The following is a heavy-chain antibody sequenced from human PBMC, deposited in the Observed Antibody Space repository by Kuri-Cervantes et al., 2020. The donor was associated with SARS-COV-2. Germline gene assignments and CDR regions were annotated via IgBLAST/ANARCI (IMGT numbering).Heavy chain of an antibody. J-gene: IGHJ4*02. CDR3: ARHGSNYYDSSGSLDY. Sequence: SQTLSLTCAVYGGSFSGYYWSWIRQPPGKGLEWIGEINHSGSTNYNPSLKSRVTVSVDTSKNQFSLKLSSVTAADTAVYYCARHGSNYYDSSGSLDYWGQGTLVTVSS. CDR1: GGSFSGYY. V-gene: IGHV4-34*01. CDR2: INHSGST. D-gene: IGHD3-22*01.